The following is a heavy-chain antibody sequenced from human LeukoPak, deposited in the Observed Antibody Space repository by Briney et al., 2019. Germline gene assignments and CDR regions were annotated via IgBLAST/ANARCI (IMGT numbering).Heavy chain of an antibody. Sequence: SETLSLTCAVYGGSFSGYYWSWIRQPPGKGLEWIGEINHSGSTNYNPSLKSRVTISVDTSKNQFSLKLSSVTAADTAVYYCARHRVVRGPQDYWGREPWSPSPQ. J-gene: IGHJ4*02. CDR1: GGSFSGYY. CDR2: INHSGST. V-gene: IGHV4-34*01. D-gene: IGHD3-10*01. CDR3: ARHRVVRGPQDY.